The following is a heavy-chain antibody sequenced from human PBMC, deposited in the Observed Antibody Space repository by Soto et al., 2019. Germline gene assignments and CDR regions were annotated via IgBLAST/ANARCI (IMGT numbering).Heavy chain of an antibody. Sequence: QVQLVESGGGLVKPGGSLRLSCAASGFTFSDYYMSWIRQAPGKGLEWVSYISSSGSTIYYADSVKGRFTISRDNAKNSLYLQMNSLRAEDTAVYYCARDNVHYDYIWGSTQRNFDYWGQGTLVTVSS. J-gene: IGHJ4*02. V-gene: IGHV3-11*01. CDR3: ARDNVHYDYIWGSTQRNFDY. CDR2: ISSSGSTI. D-gene: IGHD3-16*01. CDR1: GFTFSDYY.